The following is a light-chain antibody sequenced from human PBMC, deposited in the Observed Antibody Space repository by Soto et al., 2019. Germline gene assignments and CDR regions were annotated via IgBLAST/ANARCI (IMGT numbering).Light chain of an antibody. V-gene: IGKV3-20*01. CDR2: GAS. J-gene: IGKJ1*01. Sequence: ETVLTQSPGTLSLSPGERATLSCRASQSVSSSYLAWYQQKPGQAPRLLIYGASSRATGIPDRFSGSGSGTDFTLTISRLEPEDVAVYYCRQYGRSPPSWTFGQGTKVEIK. CDR1: QSVSSSY. CDR3: RQYGRSPPSWT.